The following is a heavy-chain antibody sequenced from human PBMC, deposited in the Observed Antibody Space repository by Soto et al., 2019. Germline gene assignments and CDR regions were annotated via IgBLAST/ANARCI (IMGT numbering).Heavy chain of an antibody. V-gene: IGHV3-7*01. D-gene: IGHD3-22*01. CDR1: GFTVSSSL. CDR2: IKQDGSEK. J-gene: IGHJ4*02. Sequence: GGSLRLSCAASGFTVSSSLMSWVRQAPGKGLEWVANIKQDGSEKYYVDSVKGRFTISRDNAKNSLYLQMNSLRAEDTAVYYCARVFDDSSGYYYGYWGQGT. CDR3: ARVFDDSSGYYYGY.